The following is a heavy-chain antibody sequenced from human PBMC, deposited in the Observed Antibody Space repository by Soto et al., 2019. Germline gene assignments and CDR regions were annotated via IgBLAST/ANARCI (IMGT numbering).Heavy chain of an antibody. CDR2: VYYTGST. J-gene: IGHJ4*02. CDR1: GDSISTFY. D-gene: IGHD3-22*01. Sequence: SETLSLTCTVSGDSISTFYWGWMRQSPGKELEWIGYVYYTGSTNYNPSLKSRVTTSVDRSKNQFSLKLTSANAADTAVYYCARGRTVRNYADDSSDYFYFFDYWGQGTQVTVSS. V-gene: IGHV4-59*01. CDR3: ARGRTVRNYADDSSDYFYFFDY.